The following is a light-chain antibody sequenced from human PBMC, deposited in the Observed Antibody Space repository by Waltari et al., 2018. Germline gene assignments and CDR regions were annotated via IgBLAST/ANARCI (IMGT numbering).Light chain of an antibody. CDR1: QGITTY. CDR3: QQLNNYPFT. Sequence: DMQLTQSTYFLSASVGDRVSITCRASQGITTYLAWYQQKTGKAPKLLIYDASTLQGGVPSRFSGSGSGTEFTLTISSLQPEDFATYYCQQLNNYPFTFGPGTKVHIK. J-gene: IGKJ3*01. CDR2: DAS. V-gene: IGKV1-9*01.